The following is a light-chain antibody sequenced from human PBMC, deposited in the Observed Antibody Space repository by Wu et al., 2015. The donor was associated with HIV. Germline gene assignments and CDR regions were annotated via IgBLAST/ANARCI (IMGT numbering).Light chain of an antibody. CDR1: QSVSSK. CDR3: QQYYDWPPVT. J-gene: IGKJ4*01. Sequence: EIVMTQSPATLSVSPGERATLPCRASQSVSSKFAWYQQKPGQAPRLLIYDASTRATGIPARFSGTGSGTEFTLTINNMQSEDFAVYFCQQYYDWPPVTFGGGTKVEI. CDR2: DAS. V-gene: IGKV3D-15*01.